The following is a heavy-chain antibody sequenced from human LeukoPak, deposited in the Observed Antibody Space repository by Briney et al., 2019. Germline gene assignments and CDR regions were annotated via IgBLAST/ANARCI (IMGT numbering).Heavy chain of an antibody. Sequence: GRSLRLSCAASGFIFSSYSMNWVRQTPGKGLEWVSYINSPSTSIYYADSVKGRFTISRDNSKNTLYLQMNSLRAEDTAVYYCAKDWWFGEHSTPVDYWGQGTLVTVSS. CDR3: AKDWWFGEHSTPVDY. D-gene: IGHD3-10*01. CDR2: INSPSTSI. J-gene: IGHJ4*02. CDR1: GFIFSSYS. V-gene: IGHV3-48*01.